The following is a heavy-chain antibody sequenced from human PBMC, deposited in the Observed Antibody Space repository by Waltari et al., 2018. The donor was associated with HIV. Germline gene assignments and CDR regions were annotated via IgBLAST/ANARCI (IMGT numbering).Heavy chain of an antibody. V-gene: IGHV3-30*04. Sequence: QVQLVESGGGVVQPGKSLRLSCTASGFTFSNYAMHWVRQAPGKGLEWVALISYDGKNKYYADSVKGGFTISRDNSRNTLYLQMNSLRREDTAVYSCARDRHLVVVREFYYYLMDVWGQGTTVTVSS. CDR2: ISYDGKNK. J-gene: IGHJ6*02. CDR1: GFTFSNYA. D-gene: IGHD2-21*01. CDR3: ARDRHLVVVREFYYYLMDV.